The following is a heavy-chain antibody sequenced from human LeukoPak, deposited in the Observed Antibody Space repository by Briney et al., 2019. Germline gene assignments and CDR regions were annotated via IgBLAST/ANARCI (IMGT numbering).Heavy chain of an antibody. J-gene: IGHJ4*02. CDR3: ARDLDGTMHDGDY. V-gene: IGHV3-30-3*01. CDR2: ISYDGSNK. D-gene: IGHD1-14*01. Sequence: GRSLRLSCAASGFTFSSYAMHWVRQAPGKGLEWGAVISYDGSNKYYADSVKGRFTISRDNSKNTLYLQMNSLRAEDTAVYYCARDLDGTMHDGDYWGQGTLVTVSS. CDR1: GFTFSSYA.